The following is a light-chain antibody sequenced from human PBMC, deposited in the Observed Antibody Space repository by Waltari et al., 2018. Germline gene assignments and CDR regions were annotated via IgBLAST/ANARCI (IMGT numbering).Light chain of an antibody. CDR1: QANNKY. V-gene: IGKV1-27*01. J-gene: IGKJ1*01. Sequence: IQLTQSPSSLSASVGDRVTITGRASQANNKYVAWYQQKPGQVPKLLIYAASTLQSGVPSRFSGSGSGTDFTLTISNLQPEDVAIYYCQKYYGAPWTFGQGTKVEIK. CDR2: AAS. CDR3: QKYYGAPWT.